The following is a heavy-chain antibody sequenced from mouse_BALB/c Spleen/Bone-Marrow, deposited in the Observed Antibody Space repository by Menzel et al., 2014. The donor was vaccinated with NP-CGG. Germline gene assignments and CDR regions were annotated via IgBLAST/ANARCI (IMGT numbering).Heavy chain of an antibody. D-gene: IGHD3-2*02. CDR1: GFTFSSYG. J-gene: IGHJ2*01. V-gene: IGHV5-6*01. CDR2: ISSGGSST. CDR3: TRRPLQANSYFDC. Sequence: EVHLVESGGDLVKPGGSLKLSCVVSGFTFSSYGMSLVRQTPDKRLEWVATISSGGSSTYYPASVKGRFTISRDNAKSTLYLKMSSLNSEDTAMYYCTRRPLQANSYFDCWGQGTTLTVSS.